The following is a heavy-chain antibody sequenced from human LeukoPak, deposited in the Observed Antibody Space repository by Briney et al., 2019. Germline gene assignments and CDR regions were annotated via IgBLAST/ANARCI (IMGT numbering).Heavy chain of an antibody. CDR1: GGSISTYY. D-gene: IGHD3-10*01. CDR3: ARVKYYYDSGTSRTFDY. V-gene: IGHV4-59*01. Sequence: SETLSLTCTVSGGSISTYYWSWIRQPPGKGLEWIGYIYYSGITNYNPSLKSRVTISVDTSKNQFSLKLSSVTAADTAVYYCARVKYYYDSGTSRTFDYWGQGTLVTVSS. J-gene: IGHJ4*02. CDR2: IYYSGIT.